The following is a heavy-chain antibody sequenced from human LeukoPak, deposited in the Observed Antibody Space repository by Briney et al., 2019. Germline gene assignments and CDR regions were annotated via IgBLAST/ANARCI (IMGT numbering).Heavy chain of an antibody. CDR2: IIPIFGTA. V-gene: IGHV1-69*01. Sequence: SVKVSCKASGGTFSSYAISWVRQAPGQGLEWIGGIIPIFGTANYAQKFQGRVTITADESTSTAYMELSSLRSEDTAVYYCARDSNPHYYYYYMDVWGKGTTVTISS. CDR1: GGTFSSYA. CDR3: ARDSNPHYYYYYMDV. D-gene: IGHD1-14*01. J-gene: IGHJ6*03.